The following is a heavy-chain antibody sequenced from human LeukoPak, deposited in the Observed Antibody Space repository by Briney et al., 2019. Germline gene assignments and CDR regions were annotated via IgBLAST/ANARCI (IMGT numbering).Heavy chain of an antibody. CDR1: GGSISSSSYY. J-gene: IGHJ6*03. Sequence: PSEALSLTCTVSGGSISSSSYYWGWIRQPPGKGLEWIGSIYYSGSTYYNPSLKSRVTISVDTSKNQFSLKLSSVTAADTAVYYCARGLSSSWYYYYYMDVWGKGTTVTVSS. CDR2: IYYSGST. D-gene: IGHD6-13*01. V-gene: IGHV4-39*01. CDR3: ARGLSSSWYYYYYMDV.